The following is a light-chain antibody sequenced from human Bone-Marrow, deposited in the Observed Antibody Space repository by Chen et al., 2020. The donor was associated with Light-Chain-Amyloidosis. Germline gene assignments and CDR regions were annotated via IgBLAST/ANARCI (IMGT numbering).Light chain of an antibody. Sequence: DIQMTQSPSSLSASVGDTVTITCRATQGIGNDLGWYQQKPGKAPKRLIYSGSSLQSGVPSRFNGRASGTEFTLTVSSLQPEDSSTSDCLQHDSYPWTVDEGTKVAIK. CDR2: SGS. J-gene: IGKJ1*01. CDR1: QGIGND. CDR3: LQHDSYPWT. V-gene: IGKV1-17*01.